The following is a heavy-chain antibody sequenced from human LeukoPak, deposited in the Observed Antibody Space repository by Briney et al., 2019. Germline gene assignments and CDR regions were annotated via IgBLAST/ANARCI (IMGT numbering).Heavy chain of an antibody. CDR2: INHSGST. D-gene: IGHD3-10*01. V-gene: IGHV4-34*01. J-gene: IGHJ4*02. CDR1: GGSFSGYY. CDR3: ARHAWFSDY. Sequence: PSETLSLTCAVYGGSFSGYYWSWIRQPPGKGLEWIGEINHSGSTNYNPSLKSRVTISVDTSKNQFSLKLSSVTAADTAVYYCARHAWFSDYWGQGTLVTVSS.